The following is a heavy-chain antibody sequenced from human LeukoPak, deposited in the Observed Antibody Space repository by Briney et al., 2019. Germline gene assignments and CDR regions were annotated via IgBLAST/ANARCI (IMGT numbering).Heavy chain of an antibody. CDR3: WVVITHDAFDI. CDR1: GYTFTGYY. J-gene: IGHJ3*02. D-gene: IGHD3-22*01. Sequence: ASVKVSCKASGYTFTGYYMHWVRQAPGQGLEWMGWINPNSGCTNYAQKFQGRVTMTRDTSISTAYMELRRLRSDDTAVYYCWVVITHDAFDIWGQGTMVTVSS. CDR2: INPNSGCT. V-gene: IGHV1-2*02.